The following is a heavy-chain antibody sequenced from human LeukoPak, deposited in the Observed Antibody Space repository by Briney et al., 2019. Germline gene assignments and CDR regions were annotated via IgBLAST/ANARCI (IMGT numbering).Heavy chain of an antibody. CDR3: ARDRLGLRVDY. Sequence: PSETLSLTCTVSGGSICTYYWTWIRQPPGKGLEWIGYIYYSGSTNYNPSLMSRVTMSVDTSKNQFSLKVNSVTAADTAVYYCARDRLGLRVDYWGRGTLVTVSS. CDR2: IYYSGST. CDR1: GGSICTYY. V-gene: IGHV4-59*01. J-gene: IGHJ4*02. D-gene: IGHD3-16*01.